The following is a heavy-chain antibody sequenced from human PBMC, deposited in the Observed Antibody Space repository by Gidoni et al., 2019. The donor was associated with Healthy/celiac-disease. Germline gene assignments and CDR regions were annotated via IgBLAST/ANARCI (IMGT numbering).Heavy chain of an antibody. CDR1: GFTFRRYS. CDR2: ISSSRSYI. D-gene: IGHD3-16*02. Sequence: EVQLVESGGGLVKPGASLSLSCAASGFTFRRYSMNWVRQAPGKGLEWVSSISSSRSYIYYADSVKGRFTISRDNAKNSLYLQMNSLRAEDTAVYYCASMVYDYIWGSYRLKGYFDYWGQGTLVTVSS. V-gene: IGHV3-21*01. J-gene: IGHJ4*02. CDR3: ASMVYDYIWGSYRLKGYFDY.